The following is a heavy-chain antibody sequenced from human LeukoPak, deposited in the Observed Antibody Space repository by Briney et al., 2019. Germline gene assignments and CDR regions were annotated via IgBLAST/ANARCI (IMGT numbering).Heavy chain of an antibody. Sequence: ASVKVSCKASGGTXSSYAISWVRQAPGQGLEWMGGIIPIFGTANYAQKFQGRVTITADESTSTAYMELSSLRSEDTAVYYCARDPVAGTNVYWGQGALVTVSS. CDR1: GGTXSSYA. CDR2: IIPIFGTA. CDR3: ARDPVAGTNVY. D-gene: IGHD6-19*01. J-gene: IGHJ4*02. V-gene: IGHV1-69*13.